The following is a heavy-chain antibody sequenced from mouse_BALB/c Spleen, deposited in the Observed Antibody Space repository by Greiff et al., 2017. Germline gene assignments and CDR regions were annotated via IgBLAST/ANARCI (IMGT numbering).Heavy chain of an antibody. V-gene: IGHV1-54*01. J-gene: IGHJ1*01. CDR1: GYAFTNYL. CDR3: ARRNVEV. Sequence: VQLQQSGAELVRPGTSVKVSCKASGYAFTNYLIQWVKQRPGQGLAWIGVINPGSGGTNYNEKFKGKATLTADKSSSTAYMQLSSLTSDDSAVYFCARRNVEVWGAGTTVTVSS. CDR2: INPGSGGT.